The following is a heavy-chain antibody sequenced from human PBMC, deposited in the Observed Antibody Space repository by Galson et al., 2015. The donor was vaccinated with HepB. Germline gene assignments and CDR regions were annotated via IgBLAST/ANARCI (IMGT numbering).Heavy chain of an antibody. Sequence: SLRLSCAASGFTFDDYTMHWVRQAPGKGLEWVSLISWDGGSTYYADSVKGRFTISRDNSKNSLYLQMNSLRTEDTALYYCAKDMRVYSSSWPDYWGQGTLVTVSS. CDR3: AKDMRVYSSSWPDY. V-gene: IGHV3-43*01. J-gene: IGHJ4*02. D-gene: IGHD6-13*01. CDR1: GFTFDDYT. CDR2: ISWDGGST.